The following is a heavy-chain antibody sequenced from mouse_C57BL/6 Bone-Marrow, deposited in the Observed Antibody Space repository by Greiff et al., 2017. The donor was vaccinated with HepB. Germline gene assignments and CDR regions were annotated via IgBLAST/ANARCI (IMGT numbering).Heavy chain of an antibody. CDR3: ARSGSSGYLTWFAY. Sequence: EVQRVESVAELVRPGASVKLSCTASGFNIKNTYMHWVKQRPEQGLEWIGRIDPANGNTKYAPKFQGKATITADTSSNTAYLQLSSLTSEDTAIYYCARSGSSGYLTWFAYWGQGTLVTVSA. V-gene: IGHV14-3*01. D-gene: IGHD3-2*02. J-gene: IGHJ3*01. CDR1: GFNIKNTY. CDR2: IDPANGNT.